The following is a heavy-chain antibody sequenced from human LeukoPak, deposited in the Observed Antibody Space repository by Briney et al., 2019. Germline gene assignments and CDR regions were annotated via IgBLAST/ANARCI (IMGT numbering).Heavy chain of an antibody. CDR1: GFTFSSYA. J-gene: IGHJ5*02. V-gene: IGHV3-21*01. CDR3: ARDHAYCSGGSCYDESLNWFDP. D-gene: IGHD2-15*01. Sequence: GGSLRLSCAASGFTFSSYAMSWVRQAPGKGLEWVSSISSSSSYIYYADSVKGRFTISRDNAKNSLYLQMNSLRAEDTAVYYCARDHAYCSGGSCYDESLNWFDPWGQGTLVTVSS. CDR2: ISSSSSYI.